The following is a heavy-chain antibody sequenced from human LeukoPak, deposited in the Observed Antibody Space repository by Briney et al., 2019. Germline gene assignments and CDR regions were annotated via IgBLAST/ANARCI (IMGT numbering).Heavy chain of an antibody. V-gene: IGHV1-46*02. J-gene: IGHJ4*02. Sequence: ASVKVSCKASGYTFNNYYTHWVRQAPGQGLEWMGITNPSGGSTNYAQKFQGRVTMTRDTSTSTVYMELSSLRSEDTAVYYCAREFRFGSSKYYFDYWGQGTLVTVSS. CDR3: AREFRFGSSKYYFDY. D-gene: IGHD6-6*01. CDR1: GYTFNNYY. CDR2: TNPSGGST.